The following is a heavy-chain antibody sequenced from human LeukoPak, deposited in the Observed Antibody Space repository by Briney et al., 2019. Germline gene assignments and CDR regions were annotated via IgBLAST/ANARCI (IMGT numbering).Heavy chain of an antibody. CDR1: GFSFDDYA. D-gene: IGHD3-3*01. J-gene: IGHJ4*02. Sequence: GGSLRLSCAASGFSFDDYAMHWVRQAPGKGLEWVSGISWNSGNIGYADSVKGRFTISRDNAKNSLNLQMNSLRAEDTALYYCARDLMYYDFWSGSPAYYFDYWGQGTLVTVSS. CDR3: ARDLMYYDFWSGSPAYYFDY. CDR2: ISWNSGNI. V-gene: IGHV3-9*01.